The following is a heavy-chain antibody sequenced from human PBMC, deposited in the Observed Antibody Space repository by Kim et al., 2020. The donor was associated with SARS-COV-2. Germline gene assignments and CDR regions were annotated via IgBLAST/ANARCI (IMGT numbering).Heavy chain of an antibody. J-gene: IGHJ6*02. V-gene: IGHV4-34*01. CDR2: INHSGST. CDR1: GGSFSGYY. CDR3: ARERYYYGSGSPALYYYYYGMDV. Sequence: SETLSLTCAVYGGSFSGYYWSWIRQPPGKGLEWIGEINHSGSTNYNPSLKSRVTISVDTSKNQFSLTLSSVTAADTAACYCARERYYYGSGSPALYYYYYGMDVWGQGTTVTVSS. D-gene: IGHD3-10*01.